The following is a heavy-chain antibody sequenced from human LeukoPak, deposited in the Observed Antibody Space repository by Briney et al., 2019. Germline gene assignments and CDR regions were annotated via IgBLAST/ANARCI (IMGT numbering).Heavy chain of an antibody. CDR2: IIPIFGTA. Sequence: SVKVSCKASGSTFATYYMHWVRQAPGQGLEWMGGIIPIFGTANYAQKFQGRVTITTDESTSTAYMELSSLRSEDTAVYYCATLDVDTAMVHYYYYYMDVWGKGTTVTVSS. CDR3: ATLDVDTAMVHYYYYYMDV. J-gene: IGHJ6*03. V-gene: IGHV1-69*05. CDR1: GSTFATYY. D-gene: IGHD5-18*01.